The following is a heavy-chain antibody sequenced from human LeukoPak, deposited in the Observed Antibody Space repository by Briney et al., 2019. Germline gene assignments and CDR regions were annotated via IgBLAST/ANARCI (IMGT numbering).Heavy chain of an antibody. CDR2: INQDESKT. CDR3: AREYSSSARDY. CDR1: GFTFSTSW. Sequence: GGSLRLSCAASGFTFSTSWMSWVRQAPGKGLEWVATINQDESKTYYVDSVRGQFTISRDNAKNSLYLQMNSLRADDTAVYFCAREYSSSARDYWGQGTLVTVSS. D-gene: IGHD6-6*01. V-gene: IGHV3-7*05. J-gene: IGHJ4*02.